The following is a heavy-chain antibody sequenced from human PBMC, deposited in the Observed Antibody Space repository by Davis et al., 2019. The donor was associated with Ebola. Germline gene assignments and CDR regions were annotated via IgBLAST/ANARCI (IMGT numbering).Heavy chain of an antibody. CDR1: GFTFSSYS. CDR3: ARGYQLLPYGMDV. Sequence: PGGSLRLSCAASGFTFSSYSMNWVRQAPGRGLEWVSYISSSSTTKYYADSVKGRFTISRDNAKNTLYLQMNSLRAEDTAVYYCARGYQLLPYGMDVWGQGTTVTVSS. J-gene: IGHJ6*02. V-gene: IGHV3-48*04. CDR2: ISSSSTTK. D-gene: IGHD2-2*01.